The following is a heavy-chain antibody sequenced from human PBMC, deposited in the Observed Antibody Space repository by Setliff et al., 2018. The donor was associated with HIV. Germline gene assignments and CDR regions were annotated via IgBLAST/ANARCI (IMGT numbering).Heavy chain of an antibody. CDR2: IYYSGST. V-gene: IGHV4-59*11. CDR1: GGSMNIHY. D-gene: IGHD3-16*01. CDR3: AREGDYVWGGSFDY. Sequence: SETLSLTCTVSGGSMNIHYWGWIRQPPGKGLEWIGSIYYSGSTNYNPSLKSRVTISVDTSKNQFSLKLSSVTAADTAVYYCAREGDYVWGGSFDYWGQGTLVTV. J-gene: IGHJ4*02.